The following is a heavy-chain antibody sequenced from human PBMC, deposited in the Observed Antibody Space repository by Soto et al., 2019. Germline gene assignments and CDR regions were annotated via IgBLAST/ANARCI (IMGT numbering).Heavy chain of an antibody. CDR2: ICWNSGSL. CDR1: GFTFEDYS. Sequence: EVQLLESGGGLVQPGRSLRLSCAASGFTFEDYSMHWVRQVPGKGLEWVSGICWNSGSLGYEESVKGRFTIPRDNAKNSQYLAMYGLRAVDTALYYCATVRNPQPGLYGLDVWGQGTTVTVSS. J-gene: IGHJ6*02. CDR3: ATVRNPQPGLYGLDV. D-gene: IGHD7-27*01. V-gene: IGHV3-9*01.